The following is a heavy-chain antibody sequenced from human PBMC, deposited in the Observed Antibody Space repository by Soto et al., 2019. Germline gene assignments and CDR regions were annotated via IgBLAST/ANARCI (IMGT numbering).Heavy chain of an antibody. CDR3: ARAVSSLLYFFDY. V-gene: IGHV1-2*02. J-gene: IGHJ4*02. Sequence: SVKVSCKASGYTFTDSYIHWVRQAPGQGLEWMGSINPNSGGTNYAQRFQDRVTMTRDTSISTVYMDLRRLRSDDTAAYYCARAVSSLLYFFDYWGQGTLVTVSS. CDR2: INPNSGGT. CDR1: GYTFTDSY.